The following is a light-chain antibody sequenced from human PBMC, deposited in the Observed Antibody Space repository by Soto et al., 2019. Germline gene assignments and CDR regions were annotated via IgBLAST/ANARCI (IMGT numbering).Light chain of an antibody. CDR3: LQDYDFPYT. J-gene: IGKJ2*01. CDR2: AAS. Sequence: AIQMTQSPPSLSASVGDRVIITCRASQDIRVDVGWLQQRPGHAPNLLIYAASTLHTGVPSTFSGSGSGTDFNLTITDLQPEDVATYVCLQDYDFPYTVGQVTKLEI. CDR1: QDIRVD. V-gene: IGKV1-6*01.